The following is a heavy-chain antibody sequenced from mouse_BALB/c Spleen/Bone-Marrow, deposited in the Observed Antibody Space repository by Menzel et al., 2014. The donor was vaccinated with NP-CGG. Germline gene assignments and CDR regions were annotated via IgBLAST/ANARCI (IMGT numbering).Heavy chain of an antibody. CDR3: ARFTRDY. CDR1: GYAFTNYL. J-gene: IGHJ2*01. CDR2: INPGIGGT. V-gene: IGHV1-54*01. Sequence: VQRVESGDELVRPGTSVKVSCKASGYAFTNYLIEWFKQRPGQGLEWIGRINPGIGGTTYNAKFKGKATLTADKSSTTAYMQLSSQTSDDSAVYFCARFTRDYWGQGTTLTVSS.